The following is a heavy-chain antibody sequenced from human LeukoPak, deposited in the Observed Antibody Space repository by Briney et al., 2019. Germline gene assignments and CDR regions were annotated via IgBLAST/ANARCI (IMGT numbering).Heavy chain of an antibody. D-gene: IGHD3-22*01. CDR1: GFTFSDYY. CDR3: ARRPYSDTSGRLSDV. CDR2: ISSSGSPT. J-gene: IGHJ6*02. V-gene: IGHV3-11*04. Sequence: GGSLRLSCAASGFTFSDYYMSWIRQAPGRGLEWVSYISSSGSPTHYADSVGGRFTISRDNAKNSLYLQMNSLRDEDTAVYFCARRPYSDTSGRLSDVWGRGTTVTVSS.